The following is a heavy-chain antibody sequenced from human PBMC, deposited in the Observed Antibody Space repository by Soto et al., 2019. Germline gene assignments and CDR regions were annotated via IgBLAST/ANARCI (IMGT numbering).Heavy chain of an antibody. Sequence: QVQLQESGPGLVKPSQTLSLTCTVSGGSISSGGYYWSWIRQHPGKGLEWIGYIYYSGSTYYNPSLKSRVTISVDTSKNQFSLKLSSVTAADTAVYYCARDLGSGSYPLHDAFDIWGQGTMVTVSS. D-gene: IGHD1-26*01. V-gene: IGHV4-31*03. CDR3: ARDLGSGSYPLHDAFDI. J-gene: IGHJ3*02. CDR2: IYYSGST. CDR1: GGSISSGGYY.